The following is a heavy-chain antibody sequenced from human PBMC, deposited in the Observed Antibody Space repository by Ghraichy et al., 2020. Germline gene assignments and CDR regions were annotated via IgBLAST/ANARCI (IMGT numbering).Heavy chain of an antibody. V-gene: IGHV3-48*02. CDR3: SRDATSSAWGFNY. J-gene: IGHJ4*02. CDR1: GFTFSSYA. D-gene: IGHD6-19*01. Sequence: LSLTCAASGFTFSSYAMNWVRQAPGKGLEWVSYVSGSSSSVYYADSVKGRFTISRDNAKHSLYLQMDSLRDEDTAVYYCSRDATSSAWGFNYWGQGALVTVSS. CDR2: VSGSSSSV.